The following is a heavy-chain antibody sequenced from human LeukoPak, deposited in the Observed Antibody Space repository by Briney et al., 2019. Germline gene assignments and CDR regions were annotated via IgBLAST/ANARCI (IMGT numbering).Heavy chain of an antibody. CDR3: ATLGGSGSYYPFYYGMDV. CDR2: IIPILGIA. V-gene: IGHV1-69*02. D-gene: IGHD3-10*01. J-gene: IGHJ6*02. Sequence: GASVKVSCKASGGTFSSYTTSWVRQAPGQGLEWMGRIIPILGIANYAQKFQGRVTITADKSTSTAYMELSSLRSEDTAVYYCATLGGSGSYYPFYYGMDVWGQGTTVTVSS. CDR1: GGTFSSYT.